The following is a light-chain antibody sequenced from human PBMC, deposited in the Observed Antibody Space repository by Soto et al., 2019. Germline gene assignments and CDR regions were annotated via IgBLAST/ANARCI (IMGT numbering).Light chain of an antibody. J-gene: IGLJ1*01. CDR1: SSDVGRYSY. Sequence: SVLTQPRSVSGSPGQSVSISCTGTSSDVGRYSYVSWYQQHPGKAPKLMIYDVSERPSGVPDRFSGSKSGNTASLTISGLQAEDEADYYCCSYAGTYTGVFGTGTKVTAL. V-gene: IGLV2-11*01. CDR3: CSYAGTYTGV. CDR2: DVS.